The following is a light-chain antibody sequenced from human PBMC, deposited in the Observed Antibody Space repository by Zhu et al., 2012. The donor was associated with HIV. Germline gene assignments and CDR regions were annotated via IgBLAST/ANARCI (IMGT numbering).Light chain of an antibody. Sequence: EIVMTQSPATLSVSPGETATLSCRASHSVSSTLAWYQQKPGQAPRLLIYGAFTRATGIPARFSGRGSGTEFTLTISSLQSEDFAVCYCQQYSDWPLTFGGGTKVGIK. V-gene: IGKV3-15*01. J-gene: IGKJ4*01. CDR1: HSVSST. CDR3: QQYSDWPLT. CDR2: GAF.